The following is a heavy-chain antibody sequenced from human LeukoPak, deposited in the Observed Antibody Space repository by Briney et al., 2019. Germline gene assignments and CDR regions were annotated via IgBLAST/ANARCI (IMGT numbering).Heavy chain of an antibody. CDR1: GFTFSTYA. D-gene: IGHD6-13*01. CDR3: AKDKSTSSRGFFDY. V-gene: IGHV3-30-3*02. J-gene: IGHJ4*02. CDR2: ISYDGGNI. Sequence: GGSLRLSCVASGFTFSTYAMHWVRQAPGKGLEWVAVISYDGGNIHYADSVKGRFTISRDNSKNSLYLQMNSLRTEDTALYYCAKDKSTSSRGFFDYWGQGTLVTVSS.